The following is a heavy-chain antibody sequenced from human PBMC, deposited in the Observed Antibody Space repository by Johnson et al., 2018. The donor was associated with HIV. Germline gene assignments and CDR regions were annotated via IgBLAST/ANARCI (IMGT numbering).Heavy chain of an antibody. V-gene: IGHV3-30*02. CDR1: GFTFSSYG. Sequence: QEKLVESGGGVVQPGGSLRLSCAASGFTFSSYGMHWVRQAPGKGLEWVAFIRYDGSNKYYADSVKGRFTISRDNSKNTLYLQMNSLRAEDTAVYYCAKAGDYYDSSGYYDAFDIWGQGTMVTVSS. CDR3: AKAGDYYDSSGYYDAFDI. D-gene: IGHD3-22*01. J-gene: IGHJ3*02. CDR2: IRYDGSNK.